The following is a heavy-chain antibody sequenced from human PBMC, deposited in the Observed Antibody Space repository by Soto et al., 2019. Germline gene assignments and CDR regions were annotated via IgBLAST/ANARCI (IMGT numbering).Heavy chain of an antibody. J-gene: IGHJ4*02. CDR2: INAGNGNT. CDR3: ARAGQHCGGACYATQFDY. D-gene: IGHD2-21*01. CDR1: GYTFTSCA. V-gene: IGHV1-3*01. Sequence: QVQLVQSGAEVKKPGASVKVSCKASGYTFTSCAMHWVRQAPGQRLEWMGWINAGNGNTKYSQNFQGRVTITRDTSASTAYMELSSLSSEDTAVYYCARAGQHCGGACYATQFDYWGQGTLVTVSS.